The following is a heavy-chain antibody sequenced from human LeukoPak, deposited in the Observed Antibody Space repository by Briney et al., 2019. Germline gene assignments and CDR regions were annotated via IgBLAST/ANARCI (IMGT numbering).Heavy chain of an antibody. J-gene: IGHJ4*02. CDR3: ARVDYVWGTNLAYFDY. CDR1: GGSISSYY. D-gene: IGHD3-16*01. CDR2: IYYSGST. V-gene: IGHV4-59*12. Sequence: SETLSLTCTVSGGSISSYYWSWIRQPPGEGLEWIGYIYYSGSTNYNPSLKSRVTISVDTSKNQFSLKLSPVTAADTAVYYCARVDYVWGTNLAYFDYWGQGTLVTVSS.